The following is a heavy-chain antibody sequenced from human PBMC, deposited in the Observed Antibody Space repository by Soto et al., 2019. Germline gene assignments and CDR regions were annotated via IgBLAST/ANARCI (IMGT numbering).Heavy chain of an antibody. J-gene: IGHJ4*02. Sequence: SGGSLRLSCAASGFTFTRYSMNWVRQAPGKGLEWGSSISSTTYYIYYGDSMKGRFTISRDNAKNSLYLEMNSLRADDTAVYYCARESEDLTSNFDYWGQGTLVTVSS. CDR1: GFTFTRYS. CDR3: ARESEDLTSNFDY. V-gene: IGHV3-21*06. CDR2: ISSTTYYI.